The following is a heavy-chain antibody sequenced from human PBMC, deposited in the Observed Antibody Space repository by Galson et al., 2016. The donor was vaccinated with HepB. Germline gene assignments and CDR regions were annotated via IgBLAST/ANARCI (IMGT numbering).Heavy chain of an antibody. D-gene: IGHD1-26*01. Sequence: SLRLSCAESGFTFSSYGMHWVRQAPGKGLDWVAVIWYDGSNKYYADSVKGRFTISRDNSKNTLYLQMNSLRAEDTAVYYCAKIGREYGMDVWGKGTTVTVSS. CDR3: AKIGREYGMDV. J-gene: IGHJ6*04. CDR2: IWYDGSNK. V-gene: IGHV3-33*06. CDR1: GFTFSSYG.